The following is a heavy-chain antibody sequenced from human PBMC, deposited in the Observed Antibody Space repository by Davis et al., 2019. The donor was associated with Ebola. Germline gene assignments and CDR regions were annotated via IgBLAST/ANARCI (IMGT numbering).Heavy chain of an antibody. Sequence: GESLKISCAASGFTFSSYAMYWVRQAPGKGLEWVAVISYAGSNKYYADPVKGRFTTSRDNAKNSLYLQMNSLRAEDTAVYYCARDRRRWLHRSYNWFDPWGQGTLVTVSS. CDR3: ARDRRRWLHRSYNWFDP. D-gene: IGHD5-24*01. CDR2: ISYAGSNK. CDR1: GFTFSSYA. J-gene: IGHJ5*02. V-gene: IGHV3-30-3*01.